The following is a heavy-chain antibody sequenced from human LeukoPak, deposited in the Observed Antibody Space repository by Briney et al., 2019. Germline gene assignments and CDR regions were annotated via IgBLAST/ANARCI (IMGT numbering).Heavy chain of an antibody. CDR1: GYTYTSYG. J-gene: IGHJ6*02. Sequence: GASVKVSCKASGYTYTSYGISWVRQAPGQGLEWMGWISAYNGNTNYAQKLQDRVTMTTDTSTSTAYMELRSLRSDDTAVYYCARDIRYSGSYWYYGMDVWGQGTTVTVSS. V-gene: IGHV1-18*01. CDR3: ARDIRYSGSYWYYGMDV. D-gene: IGHD1-26*01. CDR2: ISAYNGNT.